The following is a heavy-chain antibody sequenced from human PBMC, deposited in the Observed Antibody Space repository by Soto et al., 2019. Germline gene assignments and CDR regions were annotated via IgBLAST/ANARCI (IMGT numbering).Heavy chain of an antibody. V-gene: IGHV3-30*18. Sequence: GGSLRLSCAASGFTFSSYGMHWVRQAPGKWLEWVAVISYDGSNKYYADSVKGRFTISRDNSKNTLYLQMNSLRAEDTAVYYCAKPGTYDSSGYYLDYGGQGTLATVSS. D-gene: IGHD3-22*01. CDR3: AKPGTYDSSGYYLDY. CDR2: ISYDGSNK. CDR1: GFTFSSYG. J-gene: IGHJ4*02.